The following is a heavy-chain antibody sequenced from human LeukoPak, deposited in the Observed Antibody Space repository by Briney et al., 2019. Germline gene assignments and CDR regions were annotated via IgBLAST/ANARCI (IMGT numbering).Heavy chain of an antibody. CDR3: ARGMVVVPAAVDNWFDP. CDR2: IYTSGST. Sequence: SETLCLTCTVSGGSISSYYWSWIRQPAGKGLEWIGRIYTSGSTNYNPSLKSRVTMSVDTSKNQFSLKLSSVTAADTAVYYCARGMVVVPAAVDNWFDPWGQGTLVTVSS. D-gene: IGHD2-2*01. CDR1: GGSISSYY. J-gene: IGHJ5*02. V-gene: IGHV4-4*07.